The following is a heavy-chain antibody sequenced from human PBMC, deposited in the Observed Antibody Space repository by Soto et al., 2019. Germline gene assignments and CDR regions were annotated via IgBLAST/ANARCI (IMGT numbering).Heavy chain of an antibody. CDR3: ARDQFEFGGVPFGGNFDY. D-gene: IGHD3-16*01. J-gene: IGHJ4*02. CDR1: GGTFSSYA. V-gene: IGHV1-69*13. CDR2: IIPIFGTA. Sequence: ASVKVSCKASGGTFSSYAISWVRQAPGQGLEWMGGIIPIFGTANYAQKFQGRVTITADESTSTAYMELSSLRSEDTAVYYCARDQFEFGGVPFGGNFDYWGQGTLVTVSS.